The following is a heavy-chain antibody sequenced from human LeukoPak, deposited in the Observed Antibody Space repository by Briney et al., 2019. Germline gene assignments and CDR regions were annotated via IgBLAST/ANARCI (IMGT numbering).Heavy chain of an antibody. D-gene: IGHD2-2*01. J-gene: IGHJ5*02. V-gene: IGHV3-66*02. CDR2: IYSGGST. CDR3: ARARESYCSSTSCYWFDP. CDR1: GSTVSSNY. Sequence: GGSLRLSCAASGSTVSSNYMSRVRQAPGKGLEWVSVIYSGGSTYYADSVKGRFTISRDNSKNTLYLQMNSLRAEDTAVYYCARARESYCSSTSCYWFDPWGQGTLVTVSS.